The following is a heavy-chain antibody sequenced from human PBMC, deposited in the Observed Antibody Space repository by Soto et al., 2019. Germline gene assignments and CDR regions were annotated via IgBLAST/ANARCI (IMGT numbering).Heavy chain of an antibody. CDR1: GFTFSSYG. J-gene: IGHJ6*02. Sequence: GGSLRLSWAASGFTFSSYGMHWVRQAPGKGLEWVAVISYDGSNKYYADSVKGRSTISRDNSKNTLYLQMNSLRAEDTAVYYCAKVLTAMAYYYYYGMDVWGQGTTVTVSS. D-gene: IGHD5-18*01. CDR2: ISYDGSNK. V-gene: IGHV3-30*18. CDR3: AKVLTAMAYYYYYGMDV.